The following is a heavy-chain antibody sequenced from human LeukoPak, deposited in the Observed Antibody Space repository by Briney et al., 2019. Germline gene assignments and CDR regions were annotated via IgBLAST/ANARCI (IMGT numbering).Heavy chain of an antibody. J-gene: IGHJ6*02. CDR1: GGSISSYY. CDR3: ARDTGYGMDV. V-gene: IGHV4-59*01. CDR2: IYYSGST. Sequence: SQTLSLTCTVSGGSISSYYWSWIRQPPGKGLEWIGYIYYSGSTDYNPSLKSRVTISVDTSKNQFSLRLTSVTAADTAVYHCARDTGYGMDVWGQGTKVTVSS.